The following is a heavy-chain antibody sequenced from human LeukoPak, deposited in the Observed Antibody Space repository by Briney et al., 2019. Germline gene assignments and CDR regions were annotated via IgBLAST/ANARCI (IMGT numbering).Heavy chain of an antibody. CDR2: IKQDGSER. CDR1: GFIFSSYW. J-gene: IGHJ3*02. Sequence: GGSLRLSCAASGFIFSSYWMSWVRQAPGKGLEWVANIKQDGSERYYVDSVKGRFTISRDNAQTSLYLQMNSLRAEDTAVYFCARARGSYAFDIWGQGTMVTVSS. V-gene: IGHV3-7*01. D-gene: IGHD3-10*01. CDR3: ARARGSYAFDI.